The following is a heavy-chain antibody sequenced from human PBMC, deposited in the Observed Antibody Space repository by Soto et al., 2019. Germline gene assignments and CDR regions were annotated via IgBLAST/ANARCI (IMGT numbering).Heavy chain of an antibody. CDR1: GFTFSSYA. CDR2: ISGSGGST. CDR3: AKDGLWSGYYIDYYYGMDV. J-gene: IGHJ6*02. V-gene: IGHV3-23*01. D-gene: IGHD3-3*01. Sequence: HPGGSLRLSCAASGFTFSSYAMSWVRQAPGKGLEWVSAISGSGGSTYYADSVKGRFTISRDNSKNTLYLQMNSLRAEDTAVYYCAKDGLWSGYYIDYYYGMDVWGQGTTVTVSS.